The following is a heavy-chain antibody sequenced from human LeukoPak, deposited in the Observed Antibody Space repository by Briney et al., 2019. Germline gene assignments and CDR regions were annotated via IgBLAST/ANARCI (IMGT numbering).Heavy chain of an antibody. CDR3: TKTGGPWD. J-gene: IGHJ4*02. V-gene: IGHV3-66*01. CDR2: IFREGTT. CDR1: GFTFSSYS. Sequence: GGSLRLSCAASGFTFSSYSMNWVRQAPGKGLEWVSVIFREGTTYYADSVKGRFTISRDNSKNTLYLQMNTLRAEDTAMYYCTKTGGPWDWGQGTLVTVSS. D-gene: IGHD7-27*01.